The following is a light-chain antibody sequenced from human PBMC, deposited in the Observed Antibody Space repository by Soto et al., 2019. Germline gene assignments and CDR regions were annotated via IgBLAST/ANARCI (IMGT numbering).Light chain of an antibody. CDR1: SSDVGGYNY. Sequence: QSVLTQPPSASGSPGQSVTISCTGTSSDVGGYNYVSWYQQHPGKAPKLIIYEVTKRPSGVPDRFSGSKSGNTASLTVSGLQAEDEADYYCSSYAGSNNYVFGTGTKLTDL. CDR2: EVT. CDR3: SSYAGSNNYV. V-gene: IGLV2-8*01. J-gene: IGLJ1*01.